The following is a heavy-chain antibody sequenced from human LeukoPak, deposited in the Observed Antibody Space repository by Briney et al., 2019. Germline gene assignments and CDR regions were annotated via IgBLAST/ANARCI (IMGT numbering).Heavy chain of an antibody. CDR3: AKVPSGSYLNWFDP. D-gene: IGHD1-26*01. CDR2: ISGSGGST. J-gene: IGHJ5*02. CDR1: GFTFSSYA. V-gene: IGHV3-23*01. Sequence: GGSLRLSCAASGFTFSSYAMRWVRQAPGKGLEGVSTISGSGGSTYYADSVKGRFTISRDHSKNTLYLRMDSLRAEDTAVYYCAKVPSGSYLNWFDPWGQGTLVTVSS.